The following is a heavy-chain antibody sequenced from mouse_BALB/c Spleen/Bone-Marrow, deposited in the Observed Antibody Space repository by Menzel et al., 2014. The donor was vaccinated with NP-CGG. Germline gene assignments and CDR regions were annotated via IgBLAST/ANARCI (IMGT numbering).Heavy chain of an antibody. CDR1: GYTFTSSW. V-gene: IGHV1S130*01. Sequence: VKLMESGSVLVRPGASVKLSCKTSGYTFTSSWMHWAKQRPGQGLEWIGEIHPNSGNTNYNEKFKGKATLTVDTSSSTAYVDLSSLTSEDSAVCYCARWGFDYWGQGTTLTVSS. CDR3: ARWGFDY. J-gene: IGHJ2*01. CDR2: IHPNSGNT.